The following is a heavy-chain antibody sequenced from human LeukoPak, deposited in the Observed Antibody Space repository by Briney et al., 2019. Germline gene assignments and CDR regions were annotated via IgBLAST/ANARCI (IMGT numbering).Heavy chain of an antibody. J-gene: IGHJ6*02. CDR3: IKDIRPGGMDV. CDR2: IFWNGGRA. V-gene: IGHV3-9*01. D-gene: IGHD1-14*01. Sequence: GGSLRLSCAASGFTLIDHAMHWVRHTPEKGLEWVSGIFWNGGRADYGDSVKGRFTVSRDNANNSLYLQMDRLRAEDTAIYYCIKDIRPGGMDVWGQGTTVTVSS. CDR1: GFTLIDHA.